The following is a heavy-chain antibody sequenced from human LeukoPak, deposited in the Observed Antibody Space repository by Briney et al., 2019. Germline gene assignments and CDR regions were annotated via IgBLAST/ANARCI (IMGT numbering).Heavy chain of an antibody. D-gene: IGHD3-3*01. Sequence: SETLSLTCSVAGGSISSSNYFWGWIRQPPGKGLEWIGEINHSGSTNYNPSLKSRVTISVDTSKNQFSLKLSSVTAADTAVYYCARGFTFGFWSGYLQTPYFDYWGQGTLVTVSS. CDR1: GGSISSSNYF. V-gene: IGHV4-39*07. J-gene: IGHJ4*02. CDR2: INHSGST. CDR3: ARGFTFGFWSGYLQTPYFDY.